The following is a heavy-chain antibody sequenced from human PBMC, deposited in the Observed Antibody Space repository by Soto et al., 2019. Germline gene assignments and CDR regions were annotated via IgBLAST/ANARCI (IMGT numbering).Heavy chain of an antibody. D-gene: IGHD2-21*01. CDR3: TRDQAYSSAA. CDR1: GFDFSNAW. CDR2: VNSDGTIT. Sequence: EVQLVESGGGLVQPGGSLRLSCAASGFDFSNAWMHWVRQAPGKGLVWVSHVNSDGTITTYADSVKGRFTISRDNAKNTVYLQMNSLRVEDSAVYYCTRDQAYSSAAWGQGTPVTVSS. V-gene: IGHV3-74*01. J-gene: IGHJ5*02.